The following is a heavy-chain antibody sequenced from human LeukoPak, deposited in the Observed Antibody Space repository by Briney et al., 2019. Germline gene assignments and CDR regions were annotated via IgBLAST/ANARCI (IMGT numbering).Heavy chain of an antibody. V-gene: IGHV3-30-3*01. D-gene: IGHD3-10*01. CDR3: TTVLLWFGELYDY. Sequence: PGGSLRLSCAASGFTFSSYAMHWVRQAPGKGLEWVAVISYDGSNKYYADSVKGRFTISRDNSKNTLYLQMNSLRAEDTAVYYCTTVLLWFGELYDYWGQGTLVTVSS. J-gene: IGHJ4*02. CDR2: ISYDGSNK. CDR1: GFTFSSYA.